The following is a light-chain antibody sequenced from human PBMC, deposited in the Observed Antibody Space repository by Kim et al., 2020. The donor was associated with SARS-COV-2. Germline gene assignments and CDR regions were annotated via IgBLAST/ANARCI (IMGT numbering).Light chain of an antibody. V-gene: IGLV3-1*01. Sequence: VSRSPGQTASITCSGDKLGDKYACWYQQKPGQSPVLVIYQDSKRPSGIPERFSGSNSGNTATLTISGTQAMDEADYYCQAWDSSPVFGGGTQLTVL. CDR3: QAWDSSPV. J-gene: IGLJ2*01. CDR2: QDS. CDR1: KLGDKY.